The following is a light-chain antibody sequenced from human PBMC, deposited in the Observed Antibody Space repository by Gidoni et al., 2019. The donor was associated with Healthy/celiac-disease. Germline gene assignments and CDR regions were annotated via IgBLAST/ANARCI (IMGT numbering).Light chain of an antibody. Sequence: EIVLTQSTATLSLSPGEIATLSCRASQSVSSYLALYQQKPGQAPRLLIYDASNRSTGIPASFSGSGSETYVTLTISSLEPVDFAVYYCQQRSNWPPIFTFGPGTKVDIK. CDR3: QQRSNWPPIFT. J-gene: IGKJ3*01. V-gene: IGKV3-11*01. CDR2: DAS. CDR1: QSVSSY.